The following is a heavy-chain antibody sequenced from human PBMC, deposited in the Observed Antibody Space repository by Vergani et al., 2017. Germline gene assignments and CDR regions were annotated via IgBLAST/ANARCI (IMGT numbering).Heavy chain of an antibody. CDR3: ARGYGSGSYDY. Sequence: QVQLQQWGAGLLKPSETLSLTCAVYGGSFSGYYWSWIRQPPGKGLEWIGEINHSGSTNYNPSLKSRVTISVDTSKNQFSLKLSSVTAADTAVYYCARGYGSGSYDYWGQGTLVTVSS. CDR2: INHSGST. D-gene: IGHD3-10*01. J-gene: IGHJ4*02. CDR1: GGSFSGYY. V-gene: IGHV4-34*01.